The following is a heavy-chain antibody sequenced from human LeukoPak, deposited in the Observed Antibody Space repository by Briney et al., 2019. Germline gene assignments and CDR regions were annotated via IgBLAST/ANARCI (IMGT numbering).Heavy chain of an antibody. V-gene: IGHV3-74*01. D-gene: IGHD6-25*01. J-gene: IGHJ5*02. CDR3: ARDPGRLGGWSDP. CDR1: SFTFTSYW. Sequence: GGSVRLSYAASSFTFTSYWMHWVRQDPGKGLVWVSCINSDGSRISYADYVKGRFTISRDKAKNTLYMQMSSLRAEDTAVYYCARDPGRLGGWSDPWGQGTLVTVSS. CDR2: INSDGSRI.